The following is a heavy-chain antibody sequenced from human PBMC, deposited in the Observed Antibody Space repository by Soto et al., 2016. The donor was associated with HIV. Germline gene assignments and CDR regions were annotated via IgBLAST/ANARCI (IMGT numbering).Heavy chain of an antibody. CDR1: GYTFNSYD. J-gene: IGHJ5*02. V-gene: IGHV1-8*03. Sequence: QVQLMQSGSEVKKPGASVKVSCKASGYTFNSYDINWVRQATGQGLEWMGWMNPNSGNTGYAQKFQGRVTITRNTSISTAYMELSSLRSEDTAVYYCARGGGVCHGANCYIKGENWFDPSGPREPWSASRQ. CDR2: MNPNSGNT. CDR3: ARGGGVCHGANCYIKGENWFDP. D-gene: IGHD2-21*01.